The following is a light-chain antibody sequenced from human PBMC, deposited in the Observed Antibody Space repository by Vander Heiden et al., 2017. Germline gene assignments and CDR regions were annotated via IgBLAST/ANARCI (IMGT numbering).Light chain of an antibody. V-gene: IGLV2-11*01. J-gene: IGLJ3*02. Sequence: QSALTPPLSVSGSPGPSVTTSCCGTSSDVGAYDYVAWYQQHPGKAPNLLIYDVTKWPSGVPDRFSGSKSGNTATLTISGLLTEDEADYYCCSYAGSYTWVFGGGTKVTVL. CDR3: CSYAGSYTWV. CDR2: DVT. CDR1: SSDVGAYDY.